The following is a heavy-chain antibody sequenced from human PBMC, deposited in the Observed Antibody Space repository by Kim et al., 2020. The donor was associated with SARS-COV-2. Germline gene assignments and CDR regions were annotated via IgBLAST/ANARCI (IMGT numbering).Heavy chain of an antibody. Sequence: GGSLRLSCAASGFTFSSYGMHWVRQAPGKGLEWVAVISYDGSNKYYADSVKGRFTISRDNSKNTLYMQMNSLRAEDTAVYYCAKDRGYSYGYIHGMDVWGQGTTVTVSS. CDR1: GFTFSSYG. D-gene: IGHD5-18*01. V-gene: IGHV3-30*18. CDR3: AKDRGYSYGYIHGMDV. J-gene: IGHJ6*02. CDR2: ISYDGSNK.